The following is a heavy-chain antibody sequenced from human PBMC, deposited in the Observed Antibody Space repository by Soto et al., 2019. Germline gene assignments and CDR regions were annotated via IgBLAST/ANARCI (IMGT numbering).Heavy chain of an antibody. Sequence: QVQLVESGGGVVQPGRSLRLSCAASGFTFSSYGMHWVRQAPGKGLEWVAVISYDGSNKYYADSVKGRFTISRDNSKNTLYLQMNSLRAEDTAVYYCAKDRWNSSGWYVGGMDVWGQGTTVTVSS. CDR1: GFTFSSYG. CDR3: AKDRWNSSGWYVGGMDV. V-gene: IGHV3-30*18. D-gene: IGHD6-19*01. J-gene: IGHJ6*02. CDR2: ISYDGSNK.